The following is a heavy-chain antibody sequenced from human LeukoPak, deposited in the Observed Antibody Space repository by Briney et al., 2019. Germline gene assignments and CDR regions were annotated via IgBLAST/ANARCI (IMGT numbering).Heavy chain of an antibody. Sequence: PSETLSLTCSAFGGSISSTTYYWVWIRQPPGKGLECIASIHYTGRAYYNPSLKSRATISADTSKNHFSLHLRTVTAADTAVYYCARHFDNGDYKKTFDIWGQGTMVTVSS. CDR1: GGSISSTTYY. D-gene: IGHD4-17*01. CDR2: IHYTGRA. CDR3: ARHFDNGDYKKTFDI. V-gene: IGHV4-39*02. J-gene: IGHJ3*02.